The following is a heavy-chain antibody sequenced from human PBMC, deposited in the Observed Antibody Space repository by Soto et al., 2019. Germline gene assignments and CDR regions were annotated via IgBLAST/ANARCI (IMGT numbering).Heavy chain of an antibody. D-gene: IGHD4-17*01. CDR1: GFTFSSYA. CDR3: APPKLTRGDYFRPYYFDY. V-gene: IGHV3-23*01. J-gene: IGHJ4*02. CDR2: ISGSGGST. Sequence: EVQLLESGGGLVQPGGSLRLSCAASGFTFSSYAMSWVRQAPGKGLEWVSAISGSGGSTYYADSVKGRFTISRDNSKNPLYLQMNSLRAEDTAVYYCAPPKLTRGDYFRPYYFDYWGQGTLVTVSS.